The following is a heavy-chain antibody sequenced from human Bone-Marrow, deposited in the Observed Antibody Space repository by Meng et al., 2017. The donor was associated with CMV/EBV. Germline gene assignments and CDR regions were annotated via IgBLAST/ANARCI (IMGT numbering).Heavy chain of an antibody. Sequence: LSLTCAASGFTFSSYSMNWVRQAPGKGLEWVSSISSSSSYIYYADSVKGRFTISRDNAKNSLYLQMNSLRAEDTAVYYCAREPAPTVTTRGWFDPWGQGTLVTVSS. CDR3: AREPAPTVTTRGWFDP. V-gene: IGHV3-21*01. D-gene: IGHD4-11*01. CDR2: ISSSSSYI. CDR1: GFTFSSYS. J-gene: IGHJ5*02.